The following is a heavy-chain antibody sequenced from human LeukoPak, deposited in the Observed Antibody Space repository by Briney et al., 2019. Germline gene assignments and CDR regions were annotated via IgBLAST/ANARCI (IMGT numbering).Heavy chain of an antibody. Sequence: GESLKISCKGSGYSFTSYWIGWVRQMPGKGLEWMGIIYPGDSDTRYSPSFQGQVTISADKSVSTAYLQWSTLRASDTAIYYCARHSYDSSDFHYIDVWGKGTTVTISS. CDR2: IYPGDSDT. CDR3: ARHSYDSSDFHYIDV. D-gene: IGHD3-22*01. J-gene: IGHJ6*03. CDR1: GYSFTSYW. V-gene: IGHV5-51*01.